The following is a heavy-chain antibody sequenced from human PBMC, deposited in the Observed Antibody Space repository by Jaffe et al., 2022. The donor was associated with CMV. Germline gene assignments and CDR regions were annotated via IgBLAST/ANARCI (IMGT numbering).Heavy chain of an antibody. J-gene: IGHJ4*02. D-gene: IGHD3-22*01. V-gene: IGHV3-23*01. CDR2: ISGSGGST. CDR3: AKGTAMAYYYDSSGYYYGSPIFDY. Sequence: EVQLLESGGGLVQPGGSLRLSCAASGFTFSSYAMSWVRQAPGKGLEWVSAISGSGGSTYYADSVKGRFTISRDNSKNTLYLQMNSLRAEDTAVYYCAKGTAMAYYYDSSGYYYGSPIFDYWGQGTLVTVSS. CDR1: GFTFSSYA.